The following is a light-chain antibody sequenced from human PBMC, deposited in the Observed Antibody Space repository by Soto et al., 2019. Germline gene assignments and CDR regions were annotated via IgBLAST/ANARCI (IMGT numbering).Light chain of an antibody. V-gene: IGKV1-5*03. Sequence: DLQMTQSPSTLSASVGDRVTITCRASQSISSWLAWYQQKPGKAPKLLIYKASSVESGGPSRFSGSGSGTEFTLTISSLQPDDFASYYCQQYNSYSRNTFGQGTKLEIK. J-gene: IGKJ2*01. CDR3: QQYNSYSRNT. CDR1: QSISSW. CDR2: KAS.